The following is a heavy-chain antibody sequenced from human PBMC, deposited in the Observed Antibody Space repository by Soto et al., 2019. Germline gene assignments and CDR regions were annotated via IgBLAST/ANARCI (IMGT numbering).Heavy chain of an antibody. CDR2: ISGSGGST. Sequence: GGSLRLSCAASGFTFSSYAMSWVRQAPGKGLEWVSAISGSGGSTYYADSVKGRFTISRDNSKNTLYLQMNSLRAEDTAVYYCAKAFFASYDFWSGTNDYWGQGTLVTVPS. CDR1: GFTFSSYA. CDR3: AKAFFASYDFWSGTNDY. V-gene: IGHV3-23*01. J-gene: IGHJ4*02. D-gene: IGHD3-3*01.